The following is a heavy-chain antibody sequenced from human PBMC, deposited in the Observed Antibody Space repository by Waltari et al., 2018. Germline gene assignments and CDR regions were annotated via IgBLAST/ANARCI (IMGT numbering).Heavy chain of an antibody. CDR1: GFPFGSYW. Sequence: EVQLVESGGGLVQPGGSLRLSCAGPGFPFGSYWMHWVRPAPGKGLVCVSYVNNDGSNTPYADSVKGRFTISRDNAKNTLYLQMNSLRAEDTAVYYCATGSVSAFQYWGRGTLVTVSS. D-gene: IGHD6-25*01. CDR2: VNNDGSNT. CDR3: ATGSVSAFQY. J-gene: IGHJ1*01. V-gene: IGHV3-74*03.